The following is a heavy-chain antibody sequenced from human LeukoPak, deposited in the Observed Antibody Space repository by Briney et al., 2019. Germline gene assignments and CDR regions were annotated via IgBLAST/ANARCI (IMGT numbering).Heavy chain of an antibody. D-gene: IGHD3-10*01. CDR1: GYTFTSYG. CDR2: ISAYNGNT. CDR3: ARGGYSESFYNPRSYGMDV. Sequence: ASVKVSCKASGYTFTSYGISWVRQAPGQGLEWMGWISAYNGNTNYAQKLQGRVTMTTDTSTSTAYMELSSLRPEDTAVYYCARGGYSESFYNPRSYGMDVWGQGTTVIVSS. J-gene: IGHJ6*02. V-gene: IGHV1-18*01.